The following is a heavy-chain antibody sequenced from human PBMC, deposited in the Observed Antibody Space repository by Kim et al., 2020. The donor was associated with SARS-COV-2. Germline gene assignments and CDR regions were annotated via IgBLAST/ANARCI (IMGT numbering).Heavy chain of an antibody. D-gene: IGHD3-9*01. CDR3: ARTYYDILTGLGWFDP. V-gene: IGHV4-30-4*01. CDR2: IYYSGST. J-gene: IGHJ5*02. CDR1: GGSISSGDYY. Sequence: SETLSLTCTVSGGSISSGDYYWSWIRQPPGKGLEWIGYIYYSGSTYYNPSLKSRVTISVDTSKNQFSLKLSSVTAADTAVYYCARTYYDILTGLGWFDPWGQGTLVTVSS.